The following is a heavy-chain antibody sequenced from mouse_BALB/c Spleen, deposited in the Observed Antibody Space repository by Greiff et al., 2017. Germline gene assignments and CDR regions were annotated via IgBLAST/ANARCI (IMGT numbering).Heavy chain of an antibody. CDR1: GYTFTSYY. D-gene: IGHD2-1*01. CDR2: IYPGDGST. Sequence: QVQLQQSGPELVKPGASVKMSCKASGYTFTSYYIHWVKQRPGQGLEWIGWIYPGDGSTKYNEKFKGKAKLTAVTSASTAYMELSSLTNEDSAVYYCTRETYGNSFDYWGQGTTLTVSS. V-gene: IGHV1-66*01. CDR3: TRETYGNSFDY. J-gene: IGHJ2*01.